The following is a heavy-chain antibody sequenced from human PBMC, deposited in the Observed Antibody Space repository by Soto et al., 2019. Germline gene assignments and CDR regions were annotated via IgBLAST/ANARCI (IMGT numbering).Heavy chain of an antibody. CDR3: ARDCIPYDFWSGYYFALAYYGMDV. CDR1: AFTIGRYA. V-gene: IGHV3-30-3*01. D-gene: IGHD3-3*01. Sequence: PGGALRLWCSASAFTIGRYAMHGVREAPGKGLEWVVVVSYDGSNKSYADSVKGRFTISRDNSKNTLYLQMNSLRAEDTAVYYCARDCIPYDFWSGYYFALAYYGMDVWGQGTTVTVSS. J-gene: IGHJ6*02. CDR2: VSYDGSNK.